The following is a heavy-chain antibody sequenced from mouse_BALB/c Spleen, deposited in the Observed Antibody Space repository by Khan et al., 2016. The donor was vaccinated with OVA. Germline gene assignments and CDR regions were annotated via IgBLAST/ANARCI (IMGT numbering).Heavy chain of an antibody. V-gene: IGHV1S41*01. CDR3: STSNSYGSRLSAMDH. CDR2: ISPGSGST. D-gene: IGHD1-1*01. J-gene: IGHJ4*01. CDR1: GYTFTSYW. Sequence: DLVKPGASVKLSCKASGYTFTSYWINWIKQRPGQGLEWIGRISPGSGSTSYNEMFKGKETLTVDTSSSSTYIQISSLQSEDSAVYFFSTSNSYGSRLSAMDHWVQGTSVTFSS.